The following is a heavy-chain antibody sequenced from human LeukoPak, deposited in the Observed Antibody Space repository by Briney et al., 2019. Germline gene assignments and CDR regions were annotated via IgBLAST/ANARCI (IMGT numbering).Heavy chain of an antibody. J-gene: IGHJ6*02. CDR3: ASSGSRLYYYYGMDV. V-gene: IGHV4-59*08. D-gene: IGHD3-16*01. Sequence: SSETLSLTCTVSGGSISRYYWSWIRKPPGKGLEWIGYIYNSGSTNYNPSLKSRVTISTDTSKNQFFLNLTSVTAADTAMYYCASSGSRLYYYYGMDVRGQGTTVTVSS. CDR2: IYNSGST. CDR1: GGSISRYY.